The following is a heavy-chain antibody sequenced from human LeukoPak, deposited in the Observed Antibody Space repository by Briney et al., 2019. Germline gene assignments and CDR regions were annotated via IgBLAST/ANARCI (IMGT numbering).Heavy chain of an antibody. CDR1: GFTFSNYG. CDR2: IRYDGSNK. Sequence: GGSLRLSCAASGFTFSNYGIHWVRQAPGKGLEWVAFIRYDGSNKYYADSVKGRFTISRDNSKNTVYLQMNSLRAEDTAVYYCAKGSIAVAGKGYYSYMDVWGKGTTVTVSS. D-gene: IGHD6-19*01. J-gene: IGHJ6*03. V-gene: IGHV3-30*02. CDR3: AKGSIAVAGKGYYSYMDV.